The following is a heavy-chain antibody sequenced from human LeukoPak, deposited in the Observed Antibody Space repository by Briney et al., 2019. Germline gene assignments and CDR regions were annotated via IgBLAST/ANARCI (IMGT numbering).Heavy chain of an antibody. D-gene: IGHD6-19*01. J-gene: IGHJ4*02. CDR1: GYTFTSYG. V-gene: IGHV1-18*01. CDR3: ATSSGWSEYYFDY. Sequence: ASVKVSCKASGYTFTSYGISWVRQAPGQGLEWMGWISAYNGNTNYAQKLQGRVTMTTDTSTSTACMELRSLRSDDTAVYYCATSSGWSEYYFDYWGQGTLVTVSS. CDR2: ISAYNGNT.